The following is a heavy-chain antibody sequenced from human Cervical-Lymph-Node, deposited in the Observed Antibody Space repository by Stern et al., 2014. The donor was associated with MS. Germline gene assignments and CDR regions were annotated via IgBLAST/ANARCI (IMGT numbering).Heavy chain of an antibody. V-gene: IGHV3-21*06. CDR2: ICSSTNYI. D-gene: IGHD3-3*01. Sequence: EVQLVESGGGLVKPGGSVRLSCAVSGFDFSSYTMNWVRQAPGKGLEWISSICSSTNYIYYADSVKGRFTVSRDNARNSLYLQMDSLRAEDTAVYYCARDQDSGFFSDFGWFDPWGQGTLVTVSS. CDR1: GFDFSSYT. J-gene: IGHJ5*02. CDR3: ARDQDSGFFSDFGWFDP.